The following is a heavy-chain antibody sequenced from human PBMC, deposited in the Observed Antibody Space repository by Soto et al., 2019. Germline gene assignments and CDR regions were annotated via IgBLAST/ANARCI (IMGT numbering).Heavy chain of an antibody. Sequence: ASVKVSCKASGFTFSSSAVQWVRQARGQRLEWIGWIAVGSGNTNYAQKFQERVTITRDMSTSTAYMDLSSLRSEDTAVYYCAARVGVGPFDPWGQGTLVTVSS. D-gene: IGHD1-26*01. V-gene: IGHV1-58*01. CDR2: IAVGSGNT. J-gene: IGHJ5*02. CDR1: GFTFSSSA. CDR3: AARVGVGPFDP.